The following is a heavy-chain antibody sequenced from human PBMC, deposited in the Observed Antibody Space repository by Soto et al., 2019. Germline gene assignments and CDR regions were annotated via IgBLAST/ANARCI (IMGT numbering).Heavy chain of an antibody. V-gene: IGHV5-51*01. CDR3: ARGGVSTRTFDY. J-gene: IGHJ4*02. CDR2: IYPSDSDT. CDR1: GYNFAGYW. Sequence: GESLKISCKGSGYNFAGYWIAWVRQMPGKGLELMGIIYPSDSDTRYRPSFQGQVTISADKSISSAYLQWSSLRASDTAMYYCARGGVSTRTFDYWGQGPPVTVSS. D-gene: IGHD3-3*01.